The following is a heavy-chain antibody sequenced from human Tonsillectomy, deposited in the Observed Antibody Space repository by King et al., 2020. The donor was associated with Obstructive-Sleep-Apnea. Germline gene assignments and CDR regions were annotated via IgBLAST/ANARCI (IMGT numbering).Heavy chain of an antibody. D-gene: IGHD7-27*01. CDR1: GFSLSNSGMC. CDR3: ARMRVQNGLGGMDV. Sequence: TLKESGPALVKPTQTLTLTCTFSGFSLSNSGMCVSWIRQPPGKALEWLSRIDWDDDKYYSTSLRTRITISQDTSKNQVVLTMTNMDPVDTAPYYCARMRVQNGLGGMDVWGQGTTVTVSS. V-gene: IGHV2-70*11. CDR2: IDWDDDK. J-gene: IGHJ6*02.